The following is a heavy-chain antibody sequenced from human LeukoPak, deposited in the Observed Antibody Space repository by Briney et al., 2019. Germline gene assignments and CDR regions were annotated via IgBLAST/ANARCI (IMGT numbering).Heavy chain of an antibody. Sequence: SQTLSLTCAISGDSVSSNSAAWNWIRQSPSRGLECLGRTYYRSKWYNDYAVSVKSRITINPDTSKNQFSLQLNSVTPEDTAVYYCARVSQAVAVAGTGDAFDIWGQGTMVTVSS. D-gene: IGHD6-19*01. CDR1: GDSVSSNSAA. J-gene: IGHJ3*02. CDR2: TYYRSKWYN. CDR3: ARVSQAVAVAGTGDAFDI. V-gene: IGHV6-1*01.